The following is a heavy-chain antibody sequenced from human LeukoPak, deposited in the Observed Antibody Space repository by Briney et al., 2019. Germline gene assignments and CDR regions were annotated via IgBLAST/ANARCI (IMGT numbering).Heavy chain of an antibody. Sequence: GGSLRLSCAASGFTFSNYGLSWVRQAPGKGLEWVSGITGSGGSTYYADSVKGRFTISRDNSKNTAYLQMNSLKTEDTAVYYCTASSSDDYWGQGTLVTVSS. CDR2: ITGSGGST. CDR1: GFTFSNYG. CDR3: TASSSDDY. V-gene: IGHV3-23*01. J-gene: IGHJ4*02. D-gene: IGHD6-6*01.